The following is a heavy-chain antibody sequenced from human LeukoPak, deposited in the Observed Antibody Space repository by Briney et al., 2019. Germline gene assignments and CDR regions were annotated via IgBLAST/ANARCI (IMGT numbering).Heavy chain of an antibody. J-gene: IGHJ3*01. CDR1: GYTFTGYY. CDR3: ARSNGDDAFNF. V-gene: IGHV1-2*02. D-gene: IGHD2-8*01. Sequence: ASVKVSCKASGYTFTGYYMHWVRQAPGQGLEWMGWINPNSGGTNYAQKFQGRVTMTRDTSISTAYMELSRLRSEDRAVYYCARSNGDDAFNFWGQGTRFTVSS. CDR2: INPNSGGT.